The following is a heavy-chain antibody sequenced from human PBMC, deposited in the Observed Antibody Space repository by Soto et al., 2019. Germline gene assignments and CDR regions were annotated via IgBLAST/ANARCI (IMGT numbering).Heavy chain of an antibody. CDR2: IVPGNGKA. CDR1: GCTFSTYA. J-gene: IGHJ4*02. V-gene: IGHV1-58*02. Sequence: SVKVSCKASGCTFSTYAISWVRQAPGQRLEWIGWIVPGNGKANYTQKFQDRVAITRDTSTSSSYLEITGLTSADTAAYYCAADTLQKAVWGQGTLVTVSS. D-gene: IGHD3-10*01. CDR3: AADTLQKAV.